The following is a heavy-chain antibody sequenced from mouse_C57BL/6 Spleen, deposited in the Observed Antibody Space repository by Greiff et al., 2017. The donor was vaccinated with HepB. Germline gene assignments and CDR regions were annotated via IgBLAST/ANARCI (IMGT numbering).Heavy chain of an antibody. CDR1: GYTFTSYW. Sequence: QVQLQQSGAELVKPGASVKLSCKASGYTFTSYWMHWVQQRPGRGLEWIGWIDPNSGGTKYNEKFKSKATLTVDKASSTAYMQLSSLTSEDSAVDYCARSTLYGNSYFDYWGQGTTLTVSS. V-gene: IGHV1-72*01. CDR2: IDPNSGGT. D-gene: IGHD2-1*01. CDR3: ARSTLYGNSYFDY. J-gene: IGHJ2*01.